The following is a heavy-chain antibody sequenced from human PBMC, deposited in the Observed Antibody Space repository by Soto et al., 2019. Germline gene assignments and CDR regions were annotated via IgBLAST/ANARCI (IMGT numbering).Heavy chain of an antibody. CDR1: GYTFTGYY. V-gene: IGHV1-2*04. Sequence: VKVSCKASGYTFTGYYMHWVRQAPGQGLEWMGWINPNSGGTNYAQKFQGWVTMTRDTSISTAYMELSRLRSDDTAVYYCARGRRYDFWSGYYGTDYFDYWGQGTLVTVSS. CDR3: ARGRRYDFWSGYYGTDYFDY. J-gene: IGHJ4*02. D-gene: IGHD3-3*01. CDR2: INPNSGGT.